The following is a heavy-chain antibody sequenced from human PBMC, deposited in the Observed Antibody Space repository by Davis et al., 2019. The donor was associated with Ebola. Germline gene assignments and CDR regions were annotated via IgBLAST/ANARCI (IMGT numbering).Heavy chain of an antibody. V-gene: IGHV1-8*01. Sequence: ASVKVSCKASGYTFTSYDINWVRQATGQGLEWMGWMNPNSGNTGYAQKFQGRVTMTRNTSISTAYMELSSLRSEDTAVYYCARLSRQYCSSTSCSDGMDVWGQGTTVTVSS. CDR2: MNPNSGNT. D-gene: IGHD2-2*01. CDR1: GYTFTSYD. J-gene: IGHJ6*02. CDR3: ARLSRQYCSSTSCSDGMDV.